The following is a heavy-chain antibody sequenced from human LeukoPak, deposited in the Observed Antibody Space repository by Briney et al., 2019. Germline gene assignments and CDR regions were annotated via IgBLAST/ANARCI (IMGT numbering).Heavy chain of an antibody. J-gene: IGHJ3*01. CDR2: IYNSGSM. V-gene: IGHV4-39*07. D-gene: IGHD3-22*01. Sequence: PSETLSLTCTVSGGSITSSTYYWGWIRQPPGKGLEWIASIYNSGSMSFNPSLKSRVTISLDTSKSQFSLKLSSVTAAATAMYYCARCLTTMPAKGAFALSGQGIMVTVSS. CDR1: GGSITSSTYY. CDR3: ARCLTTMPAKGAFAL.